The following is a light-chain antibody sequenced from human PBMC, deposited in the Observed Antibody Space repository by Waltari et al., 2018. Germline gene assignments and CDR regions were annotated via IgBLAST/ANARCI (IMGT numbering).Light chain of an antibody. J-gene: IGKJ1*01. CDR3: QQYSATPPT. V-gene: IGKV3-15*01. Sequence: EIVMTQSPATLSVSPGERPTPSCRATQSVSSNLAWYQQKPGQAPRLLIYGASTRASGISARFSGSGSGTEFTLTISSLQAEDVAVYYCQQYSATPPTFGQGTKVEIK. CDR2: GAS. CDR1: QSVSSN.